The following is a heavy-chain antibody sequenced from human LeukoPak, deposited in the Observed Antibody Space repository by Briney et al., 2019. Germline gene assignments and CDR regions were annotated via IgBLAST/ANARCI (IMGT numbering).Heavy chain of an antibody. CDR3: ARSWYCSGGSCYGDY. Sequence: ASVKVSCKASGYTFTSYGISWVRQAPGQGLEWMGWISPYNGNTNYAQKLQGRVTMTTDTSTTTAYMELRSLRSDDTAVYYCARSWYCSGGSCYGDYWGQGTLVTVSS. J-gene: IGHJ4*02. D-gene: IGHD2-15*01. CDR1: GYTFTSYG. V-gene: IGHV1-18*01. CDR2: ISPYNGNT.